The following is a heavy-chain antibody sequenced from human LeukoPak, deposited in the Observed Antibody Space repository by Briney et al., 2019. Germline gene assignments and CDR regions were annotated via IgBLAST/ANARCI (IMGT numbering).Heavy chain of an antibody. CDR1: GFTFTSYW. D-gene: IGHD5-18*01. Sequence: GGSLRLSCTASGFTFTSYWMSWVRQAPGKGLEWVANIKQDGSEKYYVDSVKGRFTISRDNAKNSLYLQTNSLRAEDTAVYYCAKDRWGYSYGGDWGQGTLVTVSS. J-gene: IGHJ4*02. CDR2: IKQDGSEK. V-gene: IGHV3-7*01. CDR3: AKDRWGYSYGGD.